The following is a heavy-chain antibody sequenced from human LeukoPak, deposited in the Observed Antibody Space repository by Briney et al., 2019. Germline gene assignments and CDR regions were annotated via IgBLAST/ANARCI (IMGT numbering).Heavy chain of an antibody. CDR1: GYSFSSYY. Sequence: ASVKVSCKASGYSFSSYYINWVRQAPGQGLEWMGLVNPGNDYTKYAQTFQGRVTMTRDTPTSTVYMHLSNLRSEDTAIYYCAREGSRSSLGGYGYWGQGTLVTVSS. CDR3: AREGSRSSLGGYGY. V-gene: IGHV1-46*01. CDR2: VNPGNDYT. J-gene: IGHJ4*02. D-gene: IGHD6-6*01.